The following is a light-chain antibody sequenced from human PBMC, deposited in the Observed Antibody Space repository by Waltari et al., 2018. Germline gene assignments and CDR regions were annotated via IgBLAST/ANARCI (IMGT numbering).Light chain of an antibody. CDR2: DAS. V-gene: IGKV3-11*01. J-gene: IGKJ4*01. Sequence: EIVLTQSPATLSLSPGERATLSCRASQSVSRHLAWYQQKPGQAPRLLIYDASNRATGIPLRFSGSGSGTDFTLTISSLEPEDFAVYYCQQRSTWPSLTFGGGTKVEIK. CDR3: QQRSTWPSLT. CDR1: QSVSRH.